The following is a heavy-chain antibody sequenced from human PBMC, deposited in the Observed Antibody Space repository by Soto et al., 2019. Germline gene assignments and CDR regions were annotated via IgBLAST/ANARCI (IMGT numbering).Heavy chain of an antibody. J-gene: IGHJ5*01. CDR3: AKIGERSWFDS. CDR2: IVPMFGTA. D-gene: IGHD3-10*01. CDR1: GGTFSSSA. V-gene: IGHV1-69*01. Sequence: QVQLVQSGAEVKKPGSSVKVSCKASGGTFSSSAISWVRQAPGQGLEWMGGIVPMFGTADIAQKFQGRVTITADESMTTVYMEVGSLRSEYTATYYCAKIGERSWFDSWGQGTLVNVSS.